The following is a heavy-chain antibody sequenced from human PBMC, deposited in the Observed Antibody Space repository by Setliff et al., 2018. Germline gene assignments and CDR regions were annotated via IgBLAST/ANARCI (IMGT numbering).Heavy chain of an antibody. CDR2: TIPMFGTT. Sequence: SVKVSCKASGGSFSSYGITWVRQTPGQGLEWMGGTIPMFGTTNYAQKFQGRVTIITDESTSTAYMELSSLRSEDTAVYFCAREGVDTRSSTDYRYYMDVWGKGTTVTVSS. D-gene: IGHD5-18*01. CDR3: AREGVDTRSSTDYRYYMDV. J-gene: IGHJ6*03. V-gene: IGHV1-69*05. CDR1: GGSFSSYG.